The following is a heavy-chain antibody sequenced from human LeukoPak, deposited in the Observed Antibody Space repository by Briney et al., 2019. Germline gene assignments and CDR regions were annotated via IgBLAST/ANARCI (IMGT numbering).Heavy chain of an antibody. CDR2: IYYSGNT. Sequence: PSETLSLTCTVSGGSIISSSYYWGWIRQPPGKGLEWIGSIYYSGNTDYNPSLKSRVTISVETSKNQFSLKLSSVTAADTAVYYCARGRGLAQWLVPLRLYYFDYWGQGTLVTVSS. J-gene: IGHJ4*02. CDR3: ARGRGLAQWLVPLRLYYFDY. CDR1: GGSIISSSYY. D-gene: IGHD6-19*01. V-gene: IGHV4-39*07.